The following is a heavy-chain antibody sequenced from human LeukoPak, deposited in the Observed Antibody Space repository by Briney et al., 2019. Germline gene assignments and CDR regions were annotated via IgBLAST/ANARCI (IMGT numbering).Heavy chain of an antibody. CDR2: IYSSGST. J-gene: IGHJ4*02. CDR3: ARRAVAENYFDY. V-gene: IGHV4-59*08. CDR1: GGSITSYY. Sequence: SETLSLTCTVSGGSITSYYWSWIRQPPGKWLEWIGYIYSSGSTTYNPSLKSRITISVDTSKNQFSLKLTSVTAADTAVYYCARRAVAENYFDYWGQGTLVTDSS. D-gene: IGHD6-19*01.